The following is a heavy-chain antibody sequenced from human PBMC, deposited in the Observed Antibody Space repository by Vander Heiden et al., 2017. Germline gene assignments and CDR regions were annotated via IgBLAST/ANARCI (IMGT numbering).Heavy chain of an antibody. Sequence: VQPVESGGGLGQPGGSLRLSCAASGFTCSSYWMSWVRQAPGKGLEGVANLKEDGSEKYYADTGKGRITIANANAKNSLYLQMNSVGAEDAAVYYCARDGRGGSTWYYYGMDVWGQGTTVTVSS. CDR2: LKEDGSEK. J-gene: IGHJ6*02. CDR3: ARDGRGGSTWYYYGMDV. D-gene: IGHD1-26*01. CDR1: GFTCSSYW. V-gene: IGHV3-7*01.